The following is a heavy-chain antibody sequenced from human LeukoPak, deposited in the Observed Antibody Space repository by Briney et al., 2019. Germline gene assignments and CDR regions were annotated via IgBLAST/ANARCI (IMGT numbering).Heavy chain of an antibody. J-gene: IGHJ5*02. CDR1: GGSISSYY. D-gene: IGHD3-9*01. CDR2: IYYRGST. CDR3: ARGDTYYDILTSYYRDEDWFDP. Sequence: SETLTLTCTDSGGSISSYYWSWIRQPPGKGREWIGYIYYRGSTNYNPSLKSRVTISVDTSKNQFSLKLTSETAADTAVYYWARGDTYYDILTSYYRDEDWFDPWGQGTLVTVSS. V-gene: IGHV4-59*01.